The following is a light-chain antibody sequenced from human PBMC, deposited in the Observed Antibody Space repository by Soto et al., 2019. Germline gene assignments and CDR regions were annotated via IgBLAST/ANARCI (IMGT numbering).Light chain of an antibody. CDR3: LLSYSGARLAVV. J-gene: IGLJ2*01. CDR1: TGTVTRGHY. Sequence: QAVATQEPSLTVSPGGTVTLTCGSSTGTVTRGHYPYWFQQKPGQAPRTLIYDTSNKHSWTPARFSGSLLGGKAALTLLGAXXXXXXXYXCLLSYSGARLAVVFGGGTKLTVL. CDR2: DTS. V-gene: IGLV7-46*02.